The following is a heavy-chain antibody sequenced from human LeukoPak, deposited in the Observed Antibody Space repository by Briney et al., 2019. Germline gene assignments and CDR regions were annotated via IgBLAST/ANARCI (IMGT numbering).Heavy chain of an antibody. J-gene: IGHJ5*02. CDR3: ARESLTWLQSRTSWFDP. CDR2: IYYSGNT. CDR1: GYSISSGYY. D-gene: IGHD5-24*01. Sequence: SETLSLTCTVSGYSISSGYYWGWIRQPPGKGLEWIGTIYYSGNTYCNPSLKSRVTISVDTSKNQFSLKLSSVTAADTAVYYCARESLTWLQSRTSWFDPWGQGTLVTVSS. V-gene: IGHV4-38-2*02.